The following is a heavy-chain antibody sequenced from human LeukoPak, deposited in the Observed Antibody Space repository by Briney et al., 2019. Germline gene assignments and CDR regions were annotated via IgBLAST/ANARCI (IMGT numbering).Heavy chain of an antibody. V-gene: IGHV3-21*01. CDR1: GFTFSSYS. J-gene: IGHJ4*02. CDR3: ARDRGYPYGDFHFDY. Sequence: GGSLRLSCAASGFTFSSYSMNWVRQAPGKGLEWVSSISSSSSYIYYADSVKGRFTISRDNAKNSLYLQMNSLRAEDTAVYYCARDRGYPYGDFHFDYWGQGTLVTVSS. CDR2: ISSSSSYI. D-gene: IGHD4-17*01.